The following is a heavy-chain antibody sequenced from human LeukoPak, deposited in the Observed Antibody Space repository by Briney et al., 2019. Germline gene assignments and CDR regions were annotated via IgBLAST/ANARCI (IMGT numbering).Heavy chain of an antibody. D-gene: IGHD2-15*01. CDR3: TRHLGYCSGGSCLTGRQFNYYYYYYYMDV. Sequence: GGSLRLSCAASGFTFSGSAMHWVRQASGKGLEWVGRIRSKANSYATAYAASVKGRFTISRDDSKNTAYLQMNSLKTEDTAVYYCTRHLGYCSGGSCLTGRQFNYYYYYYYMDVWGKGTTVTVSS. J-gene: IGHJ6*03. CDR2: IRSKANSYAT. CDR1: GFTFSGSA. V-gene: IGHV3-73*01.